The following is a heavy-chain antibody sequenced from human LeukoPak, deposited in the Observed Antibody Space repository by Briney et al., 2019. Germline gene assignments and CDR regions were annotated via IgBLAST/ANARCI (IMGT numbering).Heavy chain of an antibody. D-gene: IGHD3-3*01. CDR3: ARGIQFWSGGYYYYYYMDV. Sequence: SETLSLTCTVSGGSISSYYWRWIRQPPGKGLEWIGYIYYSGSTNYNPSLKSRVTISVDTSKNQFSLKLSSVTAADTAVYYCARGIQFWSGGYYYYYYMDVWGKGTTVTVSS. V-gene: IGHV4-59*01. J-gene: IGHJ6*03. CDR1: GGSISSYY. CDR2: IYYSGST.